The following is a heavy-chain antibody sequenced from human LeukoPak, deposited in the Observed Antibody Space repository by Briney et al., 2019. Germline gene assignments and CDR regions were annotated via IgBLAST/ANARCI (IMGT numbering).Heavy chain of an antibody. CDR1: GYTFTNYD. V-gene: IGHV1-8*01. J-gene: IGHJ4*02. CDR2: MNPNSGNT. D-gene: IGHD2-2*01. CDR3: ARGPGCVSTSCPYHFDY. Sequence: GASVKVSCKAFGYTFTNYDINWVRQASGQGLDWMGWMNPNSGNTGYAQKFQGRVTMTRNTSISTAYMEVSSLSSEDTAVYYCARGPGCVSTSCPYHFDYWGQGTLVTVSS.